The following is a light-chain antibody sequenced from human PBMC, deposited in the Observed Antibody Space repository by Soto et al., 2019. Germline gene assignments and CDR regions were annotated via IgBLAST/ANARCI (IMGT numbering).Light chain of an antibody. Sequence: EVVMRQSPATLSVSPGEGATLSCSASQGIGDTLAWYQHKPRQTPRLLIYDTSTRATGVPARFSGSGSGTDFTLTISSLEPEDFAVYYCQQRSNWPPFTFGPGTKVDIK. J-gene: IGKJ3*01. CDR3: QQRSNWPPFT. V-gene: IGKV3-11*01. CDR1: QGIGDT. CDR2: DTS.